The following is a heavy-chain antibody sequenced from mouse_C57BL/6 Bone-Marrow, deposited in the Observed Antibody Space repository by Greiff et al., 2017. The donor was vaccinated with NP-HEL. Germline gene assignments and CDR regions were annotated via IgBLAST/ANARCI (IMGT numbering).Heavy chain of an antibody. CDR2: ISSGGSYT. D-gene: IGHD2-4*01. Sequence: EVKLMESGGDLVKPGGSLKLSCAASGFTFSSYGMSWVRQTPDKRLEWVATISSGGSYTYYPDSVKGRFTISRDNAKNTLYLQMSSLKSEDTAMYYCASPYDYDVAWFAYWGQETLVTVSA. CDR3: ASPYDYDVAWFAY. J-gene: IGHJ3*01. V-gene: IGHV5-6*01. CDR1: GFTFSSYG.